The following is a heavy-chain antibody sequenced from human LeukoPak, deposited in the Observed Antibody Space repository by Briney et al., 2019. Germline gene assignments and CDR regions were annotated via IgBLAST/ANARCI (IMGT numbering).Heavy chain of an antibody. V-gene: IGHV3-23*01. Sequence: GGSLRLSCAASGFTFSSYAMSWVRQAPGKGLEWVSAISGSGGSTYYADSVKGRFTISRDNSKNTLYLQMNSLRAEDTAVYYCAKDSKRWKTYYYEAGSYYFDYWGQGTRVTVSS. J-gene: IGHJ4*02. CDR2: ISGSGGST. CDR1: GFTFSSYA. D-gene: IGHD3-10*01. CDR3: AKDSKRWKTYYYEAGSYYFDY.